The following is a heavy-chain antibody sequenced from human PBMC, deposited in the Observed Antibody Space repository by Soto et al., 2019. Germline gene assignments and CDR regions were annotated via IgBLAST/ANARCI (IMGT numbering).Heavy chain of an antibody. Sequence: TLSLTCTVSGGSISSGDYCWSWIRQPPGKGLEWIGYIYYSGSTYYNPSLKSRVTISVDTSKNQFSLKLNSVTAADTAVYYCARTVLGPDLLADSFVDYYYYMDVWGQGTTVTVSS. V-gene: IGHV4-30-4*01. J-gene: IGHJ6*03. D-gene: IGHD3-9*01. CDR1: GGSISSGDYC. CDR2: IYYSGST. CDR3: ARTVLGPDLLADSFVDYYYYMDV.